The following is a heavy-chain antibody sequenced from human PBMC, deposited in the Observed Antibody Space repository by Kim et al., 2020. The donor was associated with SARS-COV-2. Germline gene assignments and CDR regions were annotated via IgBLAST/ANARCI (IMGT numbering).Heavy chain of an antibody. J-gene: IGHJ4*02. Sequence: ADSWKGRFTISRDNARDSLYLQMNSLRAEDTAMYYCARDLSTGLPGGFDYWGPGTLVTVSS. D-gene: IGHD1-1*01. CDR3: ARDLSTGLPGGFDY. V-gene: IGHV3-21*01.